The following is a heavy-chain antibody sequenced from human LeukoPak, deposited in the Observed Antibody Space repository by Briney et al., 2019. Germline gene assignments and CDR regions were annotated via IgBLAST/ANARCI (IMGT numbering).Heavy chain of an antibody. CDR2: ISGSGAST. V-gene: IGHV3-23*01. J-gene: IGHJ4*02. CDR3: AKVVAAAGTPDY. CDR1: GFTFSDYA. D-gene: IGHD6-13*01. Sequence: GGSLRPSCAASGFTFSDYAMNWVRQAPGKGLEWVSGISGSGASTYYADPVKGRFTISRDNSKNTLYLQMNSLRAEDTAVYYCAKVVAAAGTPDYWGQGTLVTVSS.